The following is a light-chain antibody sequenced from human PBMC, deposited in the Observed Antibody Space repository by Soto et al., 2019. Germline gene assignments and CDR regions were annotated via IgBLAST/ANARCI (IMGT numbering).Light chain of an antibody. Sequence: QSGLTQPASVSGSPGQSITIPCSGRSSDLGGLNYVSWYQQHPGKVPKLIIYKVDNRPSGISDRFSASKSGNTASLTISGLQAEDEAHYYCSSYTTVPSPQWVFAGGTKVTVL. CDR1: SSDLGGLNY. CDR2: KVD. J-gene: IGLJ3*02. CDR3: SSYTTVPSPQWV. V-gene: IGLV2-14*01.